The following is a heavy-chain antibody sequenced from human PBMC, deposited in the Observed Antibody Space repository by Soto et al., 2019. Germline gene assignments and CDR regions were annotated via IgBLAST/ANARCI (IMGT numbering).Heavy chain of an antibody. Sequence: VAVISYDGSNKYYADSVKGRFTISRDNSKNTLYLQMNSLRAEDTAVYYCAKPTRWYQLLSSFDYWGQGTLVTVSS. V-gene: IGHV3-30*18. D-gene: IGHD2-2*01. J-gene: IGHJ4*02. CDR3: AKPTRWYQLLSSFDY. CDR2: ISYDGSNK.